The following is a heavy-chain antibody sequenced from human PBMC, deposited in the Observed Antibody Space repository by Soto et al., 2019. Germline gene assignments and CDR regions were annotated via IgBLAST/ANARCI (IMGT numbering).Heavy chain of an antibody. V-gene: IGHV1-69*12. CDR2: IIPTFASP. Sequence: QVQLVQSGAEVKKPGSSVKVSCKASGGTFSNFAISWVRQAPGQGLEWMGAIIPTFASPTYAQRFQGRISITADASTTTAFMELSSLRSDDTAVYFCARDRVMRGNSYYYGMDVWGQGTTVTVSS. J-gene: IGHJ6*02. D-gene: IGHD2-8*01. CDR3: ARDRVMRGNSYYYGMDV. CDR1: GGTFSNFA.